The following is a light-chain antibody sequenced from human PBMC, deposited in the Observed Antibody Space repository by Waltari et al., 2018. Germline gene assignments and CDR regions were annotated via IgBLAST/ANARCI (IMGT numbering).Light chain of an antibody. CDR3: QQADSFPIT. CDR1: QGISRW. Sequence: DIQMTQSPSSVSASVGARIHITCRASQGISRWLGWYQQKPGKAPKVLIFAASSLQSGVPARFSGSGSGTHFTLTISSLQPEDFATYYCQQADSFPITFGQGTRLDIK. J-gene: IGKJ5*01. CDR2: AAS. V-gene: IGKV1-12*01.